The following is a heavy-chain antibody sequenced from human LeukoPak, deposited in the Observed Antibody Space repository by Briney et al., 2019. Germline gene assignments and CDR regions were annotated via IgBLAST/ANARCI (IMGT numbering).Heavy chain of an antibody. CDR2: MSGVGGTT. D-gene: IGHD2-15*01. J-gene: IGHJ4*02. V-gene: IGHV3-23*01. Sequence: GGSLRLSCEASGFTFNNYAMSWVRQAPGKGLEWVSAMSGVGGTTYYAASVRGRFTISRDNSKNILSLQMSSLRVEDTAIYYCAKGSQWLLRGGAYFDSWGQGTPVSVPS. CDR3: AKGSQWLLRGGAYFDS. CDR1: GFTFNNYA.